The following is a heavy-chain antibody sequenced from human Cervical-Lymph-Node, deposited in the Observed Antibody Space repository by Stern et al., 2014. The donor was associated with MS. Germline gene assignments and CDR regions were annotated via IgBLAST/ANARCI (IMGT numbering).Heavy chain of an antibody. V-gene: IGHV4-31*03. CDR2: LYYSGTT. CDR1: GGSISSDNYY. J-gene: IGHJ6*02. D-gene: IGHD2-2*01. CDR3: ARDHFTTSLDV. Sequence: QMQLVQSGPGLVKPSQTLSLTCTVSGGSISSDNYYWTWIRQHPGKGLEGIGHLYYSGTTYYNPSLKSRVSITVDTSQNLFSLRLSSVTATDTAVYYCARDHFTTSLDVWGHGTTVTVS.